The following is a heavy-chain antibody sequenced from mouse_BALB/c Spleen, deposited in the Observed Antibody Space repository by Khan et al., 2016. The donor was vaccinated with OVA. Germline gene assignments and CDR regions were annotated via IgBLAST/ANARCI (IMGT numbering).Heavy chain of an antibody. CDR3: DRTARIKY. V-gene: IGHV3-2*02. CDR1: GYSITSGYV. D-gene: IGHD1-2*01. Sequence: EVKLLESGPGLVKPSPSLSLSCTVTGYSITSGYVWNLIRQFPGNKLEWMGYISYSGSTNYNPSFQSRISITRDTSKNQFFLQLNSVTTEDTATYDCDRTARIKYWGQGTTLTVSS. CDR2: ISYSGST. J-gene: IGHJ2*01.